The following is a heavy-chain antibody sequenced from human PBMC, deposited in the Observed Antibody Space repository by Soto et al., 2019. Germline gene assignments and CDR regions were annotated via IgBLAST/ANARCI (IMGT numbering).Heavy chain of an antibody. CDR1: GGSISSYY. J-gene: IGHJ4*02. D-gene: IGHD6-13*01. CDR3: ARVSSSSWYEFDY. V-gene: IGHV4-59*01. CDR2: IYYSGST. Sequence: KTSETLSLTCTVSGGSISSYYWSWIRQPPGKGLEWIGYIYYSGSTNYNPSLKSRVTISVDTSKNQFSLKLSSVTAADTAVYYCARVSSSSWYEFDYWGQGTLVTVSS.